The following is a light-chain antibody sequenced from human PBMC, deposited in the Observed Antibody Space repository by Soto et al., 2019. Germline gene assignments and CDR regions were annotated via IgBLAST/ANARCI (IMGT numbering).Light chain of an antibody. CDR2: EVS. CDR3: WTNAGYTPQIYV. J-gene: IGLJ1*01. V-gene: IGLV2-23*02. CDR1: HSDVGSYNL. Sequence: QSVLTHPASVSGSPGQSITISCTGTHSDVGSYNLVSWYQQHPGKAPKVIIYEVSERPSGVSDRFSGSKSGDTASLMISGLQAEDEADYYWWTNAGYTPQIYV.